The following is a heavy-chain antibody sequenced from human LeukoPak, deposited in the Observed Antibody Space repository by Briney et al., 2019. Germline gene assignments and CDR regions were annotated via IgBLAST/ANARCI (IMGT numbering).Heavy chain of an antibody. Sequence: EASVKVSCKASGYTFTSYGISWVRQAPGQGLEWMGWISAYNGNTNYAQKLQGRVTMTTDTSTSTAYMELRSLRSDDTAVYYCARVRYYYGSGSNYYFDYWGQGTLVTVSS. V-gene: IGHV1-18*01. D-gene: IGHD3-10*01. CDR1: GYTFTSYG. CDR3: ARVRYYYGSGSNYYFDY. CDR2: ISAYNGNT. J-gene: IGHJ4*02.